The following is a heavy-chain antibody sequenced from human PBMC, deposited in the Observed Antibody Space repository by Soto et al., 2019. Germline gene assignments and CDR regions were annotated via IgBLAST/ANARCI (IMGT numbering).Heavy chain of an antibody. D-gene: IGHD2-21*02. CDR3: ARGGPVVVVTAALDY. J-gene: IGHJ4*02. CDR1: GDTFTDYY. Sequence: QVQLMQSGAEVKKPGASVKVSCKASGDTFTDYYIHWVRQAPGQGLEWMGTVNPSGGHTTYAQHFLGRVTMTRDTSTSTLYMELTSLTSADTAIYYCARGGPVVVVTAALDYWGQGTLVTVSS. V-gene: IGHV1-46*01. CDR2: VNPSGGHT.